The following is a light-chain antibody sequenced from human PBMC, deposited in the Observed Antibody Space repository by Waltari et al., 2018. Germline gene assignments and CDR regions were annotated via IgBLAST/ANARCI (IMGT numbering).Light chain of an antibody. CDR2: DVS. CDR1: SSHVGPYNY. J-gene: IGLJ2*01. V-gene: IGLV2-14*03. CDR3: SSYISSSTLEL. Sequence: QSALTQPASVSGSPGQSITISCTGTSSHVGPYNYVTLYQQHPGKAPKLIIFDVSIRPSGVSNRFSGSKSGNTASLTISGLQAEDEADYYCSSYISSSTLELFGGGTSLTVL.